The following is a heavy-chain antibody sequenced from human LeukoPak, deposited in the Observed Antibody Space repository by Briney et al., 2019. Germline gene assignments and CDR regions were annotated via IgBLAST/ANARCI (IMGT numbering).Heavy chain of an antibody. D-gene: IGHD2-21*01. V-gene: IGHV3-30*04. CDR1: GFTFSTYA. J-gene: IGHJ4*02. Sequence: GGSLRLSCAASGFTFSTYAMHWVRQAPGKGLEWVGLVTSNGRTKYYADSVKGRFTVSRDDPKNTLYLQMNSLGAEDTAVYYCARIFSAYLYYSDYWGQGTLVTVSS. CDR3: ARIFSAYLYYSDY. CDR2: VTSNGRTK.